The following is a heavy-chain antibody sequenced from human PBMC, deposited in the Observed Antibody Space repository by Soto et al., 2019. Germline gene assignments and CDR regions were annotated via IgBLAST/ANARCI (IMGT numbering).Heavy chain of an antibody. V-gene: IGHV4-59*08. D-gene: IGHD2-15*01. CDR1: GRSISSYY. CDR2: IYYSGST. CDR3: ARHYCSGGSCYRDNWFDP. J-gene: IGHJ5*02. Sequence: ETLSLTCTVSGRSISSYYWSWIRQPPGKGLEWIGYIYYSGSTNYNPSLKSRVTISVDTSKNQFSLKLSSVTAADTAVYYCARHYCSGGSCYRDNWFDPWGQGTLVTVSS.